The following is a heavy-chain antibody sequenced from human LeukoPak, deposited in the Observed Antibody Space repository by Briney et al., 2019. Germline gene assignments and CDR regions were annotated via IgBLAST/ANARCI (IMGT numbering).Heavy chain of an antibody. CDR3: ASTIFVSSYYYYYMDV. Sequence: GSSVKVSCKASGGTFSSYAISWVRQAPGQGLEWMGGIIPIFGTANYAQKFQGRVTITADESTSTAYMELSSLRSEDTAVYYCASTIFVSSYYYYYMDVWGKGTTVTASS. CDR1: GGTFSSYA. J-gene: IGHJ6*03. D-gene: IGHD3-3*01. V-gene: IGHV1-69*01. CDR2: IIPIFGTA.